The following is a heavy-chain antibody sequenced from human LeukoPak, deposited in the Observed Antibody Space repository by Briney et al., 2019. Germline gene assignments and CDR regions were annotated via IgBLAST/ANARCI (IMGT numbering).Heavy chain of an antibody. V-gene: IGHV3-23*01. Sequence: GGSLRLSCAASGFTFGNYVMSWVRQAPGKGPEWVSGINGGGGSTFYAESVKGRLTISRDNSKNTLYLQMNSLRAEDTAVYYCVKDGRRSPPCWGQGTLVTVSS. CDR1: GFTFGNYV. CDR2: INGGGGST. J-gene: IGHJ4*02. CDR3: VKDGRRSPPC. D-gene: IGHD2-15*01.